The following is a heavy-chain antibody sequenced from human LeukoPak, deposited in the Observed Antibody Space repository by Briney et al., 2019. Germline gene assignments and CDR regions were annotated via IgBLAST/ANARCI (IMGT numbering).Heavy chain of an antibody. CDR2: INPNGGGT. CDR3: ASHAMGYAAGWFDP. CDR1: GYTFTDYY. V-gene: IGHV1-2*02. D-gene: IGHD6-13*01. Sequence: ASVKVSCKASGYTFTDYYIYWVRQAPGQGLEWMGWINPNGGGTNYAQKFQGRVIVTRDTSISTAYMELSRLRSDDTAVYYCASHAMGYAAGWFDPWGQGTLVTVSS. J-gene: IGHJ5*02.